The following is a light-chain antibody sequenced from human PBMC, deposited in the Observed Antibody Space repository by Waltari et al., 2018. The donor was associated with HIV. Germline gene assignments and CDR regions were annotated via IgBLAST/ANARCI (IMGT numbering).Light chain of an antibody. CDR3: QHYGGSAIYT. V-gene: IGKV3-20*01. CDR1: QSVSSIY. Sequence: EIVLTPSPGTLSLSPGERATLSCRASQSVSSIYLAWYLQKPGQAPRLLIYGASNRATGVPDRFSGSGSGTDFTLIISRLEPEDFAVYYCQHYGGSAIYTFGQGTKLEIK. CDR2: GAS. J-gene: IGKJ2*01.